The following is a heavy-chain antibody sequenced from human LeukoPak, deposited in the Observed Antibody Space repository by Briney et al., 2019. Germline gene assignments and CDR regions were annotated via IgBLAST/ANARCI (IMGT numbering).Heavy chain of an antibody. D-gene: IGHD1-26*01. CDR3: AKAYSGSYLGFDY. J-gene: IGHJ4*02. CDR2: IRYDGSNK. CDR1: GFTFSSYG. V-gene: IGHV3-30*02. Sequence: GGSLRLSCAASGFTFSSYGMHWVRQAPGKGLEWVAFIRYDGSNKYYADSVKGRFTISRDNSKNTLYLQMNSLRAEDTAVYYCAKAYSGSYLGFDYWGQGTLVTVSS.